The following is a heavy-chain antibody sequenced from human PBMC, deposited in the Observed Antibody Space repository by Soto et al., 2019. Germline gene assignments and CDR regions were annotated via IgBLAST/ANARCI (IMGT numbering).Heavy chain of an antibody. V-gene: IGHV6-1*01. Sequence: SQTLSLTCAISGERVSSNSAAWNWIRQSPSRGLEWLGRTYYRSKWYNDYAVSVKSRITINPDTSKNQFSLQLNSVTPEDTAVYYCASGIHCSGGSCYLGTWGQGTLVTVSS. D-gene: IGHD2-15*01. J-gene: IGHJ5*02. CDR2: TYYRSKWYN. CDR3: ASGIHCSGGSCYLGT. CDR1: GERVSSNSAA.